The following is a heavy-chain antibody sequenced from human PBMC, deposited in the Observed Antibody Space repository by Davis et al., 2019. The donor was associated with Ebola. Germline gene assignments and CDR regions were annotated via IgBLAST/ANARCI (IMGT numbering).Heavy chain of an antibody. D-gene: IGHD1-14*01. CDR2: ISSTGGTT. CDR3: ASRMTLGHLGYFAF. Sequence: GGSLRLSCVGSEFTFRSYWFHWVRQAPGKGPEWVSTISSTGGTTYYADSVKGRFTISRDNSKNTLYLQMNSLRAEDTAVYYCASRMTLGHLGYFAFWGQGTLATVSS. CDR1: EFTFRSYW. V-gene: IGHV3-23*01. J-gene: IGHJ4*02.